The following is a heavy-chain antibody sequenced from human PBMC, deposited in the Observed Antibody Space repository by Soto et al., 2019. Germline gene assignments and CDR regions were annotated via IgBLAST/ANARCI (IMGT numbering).Heavy chain of an antibody. D-gene: IGHD3-22*01. J-gene: IGHJ3*01. CDR3: ARGLPYYYDSSDYARSYGAFDL. CDR2: IIPIFGSA. CDR1: GDTFSDYS. V-gene: IGHV1-69*13. Sequence: GASVKVSCKASGDTFSDYSISWVRQAPGQGLEWMGGIIPIFGSANYAQKFRDRVTITADESTSTAYMELSSLRSEDTAIYYCARGLPYYYDSSDYARSYGAFDLWGQGTMVTVSS.